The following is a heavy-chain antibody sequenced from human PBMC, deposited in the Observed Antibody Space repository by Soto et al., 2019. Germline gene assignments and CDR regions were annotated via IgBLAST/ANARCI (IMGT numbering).Heavy chain of an antibody. CDR2: IYYSGST. J-gene: IGHJ4*02. D-gene: IGHD5-18*01. Sequence: SETLSLTCSVSGGSISSYYWSWIRQPPGKGLEWIGYIYYSGSTNYNPSLKSRVTISVDTSKNQFSLKLSSVTAADTAVYYCARVGYSYALYDYWGQGTLVTVSS. V-gene: IGHV4-59*01. CDR3: ARVGYSYALYDY. CDR1: GGSISSYY.